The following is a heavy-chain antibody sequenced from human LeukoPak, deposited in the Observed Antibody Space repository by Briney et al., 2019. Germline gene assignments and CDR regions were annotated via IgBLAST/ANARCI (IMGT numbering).Heavy chain of an antibody. Sequence: ASVKVSCKASGYTFSSYGISWVRQAPGQRFEWVGWISAYNSNTDYARTLQGRVTMTTDTSTSTAYMELTSLKSDDTAVYYCARVTRNGWGSYRNWGQGTLVTVPS. D-gene: IGHD3-10*01. J-gene: IGHJ4*02. V-gene: IGHV1-18*01. CDR1: GYTFSSYG. CDR2: ISAYNSNT. CDR3: ARVTRNGWGSYRN.